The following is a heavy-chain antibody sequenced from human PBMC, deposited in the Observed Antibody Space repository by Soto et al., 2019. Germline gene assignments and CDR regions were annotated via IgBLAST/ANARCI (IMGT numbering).Heavy chain of an antibody. J-gene: IGHJ6*02. Sequence: QVQLVQSGAEVKKTGSSVKVSCKAAGGTFSSSNISWVRQAPGQGLVWMGRMIPILGIANYAQKFQCRVTISADRSTSTAYLVLISLRSDDPVVYYCARADDYVRYYGMDVLGQGTPVPVSS. CDR3: ARADDYVRYYGMDV. V-gene: IGHV1-69*02. CDR2: MIPILGIA. D-gene: IGHD4-17*01. CDR1: GGTFSSSN.